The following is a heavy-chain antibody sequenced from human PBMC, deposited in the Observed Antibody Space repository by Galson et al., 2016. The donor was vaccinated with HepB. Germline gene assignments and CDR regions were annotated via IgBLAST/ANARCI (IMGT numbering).Heavy chain of an antibody. CDR2: INAANGNT. Sequence: SVKVSCTASGYTFTGYVLPWVRQAPGQRLESMGWINAANGNTQYSQRFQGRVTITWDTSATTAYMELSSLRSEDTAVYYCASPHYYGSGSFGGLDYWGHGTLVTVSS. CDR1: GYTFTGYV. CDR3: ASPHYYGSGSFGGLDY. J-gene: IGHJ4*01. D-gene: IGHD3-10*01. V-gene: IGHV1-3*01.